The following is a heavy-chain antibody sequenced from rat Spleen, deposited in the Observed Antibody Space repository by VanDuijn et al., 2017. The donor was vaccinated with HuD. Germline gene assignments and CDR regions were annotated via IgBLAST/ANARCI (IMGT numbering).Heavy chain of an antibody. J-gene: IGHJ2*01. CDR2: ISIGGTNI. Sequence: EVQLVESGGGLVQPGRSMKLSCAASGFTFTNYYMVWVRQAPTKALEWVASISIGGTNIYYRDSVKGRFTISRENAKRTLYLQMDSLRSEDTATYCCVRRELGFDYWGQGVMVTVSS. D-gene: IGHD4-3*01. CDR3: VRRELGFDY. CDR1: GFTFTNYY. V-gene: IGHV5-25*01.